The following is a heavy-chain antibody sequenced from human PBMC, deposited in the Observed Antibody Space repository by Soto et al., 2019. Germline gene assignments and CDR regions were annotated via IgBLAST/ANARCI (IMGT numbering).Heavy chain of an antibody. V-gene: IGHV3-53*01. CDR3: ARDAYHYDSSGHYSEYFQH. CDR1: GFSVSSNY. J-gene: IGHJ1*01. CDR2: IYSGGGT. D-gene: IGHD3-22*01. Sequence: HPGGSLRLSCAASGFSVSSNYLSWVRQAPGKGLEWVSVIYSGGGTYYADSVKGRFTISRDDSKNTLFLQMNSLRADDTAIYYCARDAYHYDSSGHYSEYFQHWGQGT.